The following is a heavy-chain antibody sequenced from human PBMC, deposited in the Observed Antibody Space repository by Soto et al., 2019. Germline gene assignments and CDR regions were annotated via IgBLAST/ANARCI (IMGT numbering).Heavy chain of an antibody. CDR3: AREGDAFDI. CDR1: GFLVSSNY. Sequence: EVQLVESGGGLVQPGGSLRLSCAASGFLVSSNYMSWVRQAPGKGLEWVSVIFGGDSTYYVDSVKGRFTISRDNTKNTLYLQMISLRAEDTAVYYCAREGDAFDIWGQGTVVTVSS. V-gene: IGHV3-66*01. CDR2: IFGGDST. J-gene: IGHJ3*02.